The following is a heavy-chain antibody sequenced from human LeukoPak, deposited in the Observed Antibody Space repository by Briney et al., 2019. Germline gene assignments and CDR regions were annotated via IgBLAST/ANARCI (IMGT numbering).Heavy chain of an antibody. D-gene: IGHD3-10*01. J-gene: IGHJ5*02. CDR2: INHSGST. V-gene: IGHV4-34*01. CDR1: GGSFSGYY. CDR3: ARGRIRVRGVIPQSGWFDP. Sequence: PSETLSLTCAVYGGSFSGYYWSWIRQPPGKGLEWIGEINHSGSTNYNPSLKSRVTISVDTSKNQFSLKLSSVTAAETAVYYCARGRIRVRGVIPQSGWFDPCGQGTLVTVSS.